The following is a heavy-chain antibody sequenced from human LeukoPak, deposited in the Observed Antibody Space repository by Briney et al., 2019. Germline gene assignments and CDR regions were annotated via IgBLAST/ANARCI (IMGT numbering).Heavy chain of an antibody. J-gene: IGHJ3*02. D-gene: IGHD1-7*01. CDR1: GFSLSSYT. CDR2: ITKSGSTI. CDR3: ARGINYAFDI. V-gene: IGHV3-48*02. Sequence: PGGSLRLSCAASGFSLSSYTMNWVRQAPGKGLEWVSHITKSGSTIYHADSVKGRFTISRDNAKNSLYLQMNSLRDEDTAVYYCARGINYAFDIWGQGTMVIVSS.